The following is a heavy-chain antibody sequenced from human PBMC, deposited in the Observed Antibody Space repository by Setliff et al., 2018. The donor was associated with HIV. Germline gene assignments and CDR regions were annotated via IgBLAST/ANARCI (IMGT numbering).Heavy chain of an antibody. CDR3: AREGVPAAVMWFDP. CDR1: GGSISGTNYV. D-gene: IGHD2-2*01. J-gene: IGHJ5*02. V-gene: IGHV4-39*01. CDR2: IHYSGST. Sequence: PSETLSLTCTVFGGSISGTNYVWGWIRQTPRKGLEWIGTIHYSGSTYYNPSLKSRVTISVDTSKNQFSLKLTSVSAADTAVYYCAREGVPAAVMWFDPWGQGTLVTVSS.